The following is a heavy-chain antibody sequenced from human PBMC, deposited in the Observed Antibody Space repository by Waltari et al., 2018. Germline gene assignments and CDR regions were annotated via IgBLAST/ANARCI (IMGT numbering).Heavy chain of an antibody. V-gene: IGHV4-39*01. D-gene: IGHD3-10*02. J-gene: IGHJ3*01. CDR3: ATYVGASVGTAAFDV. CDR1: GGSITSSRHY. Sequence: QLHLQESGPGLVKPSETLSLTCSVSGGSITSSRHYWGWIRQPPGKGLEWTGTISYSGATYYNPSLRSRVTISLDTSKNQFSLKLNSVTAEDTAVYYCATYVGASVGTAAFDVWGQGTMVTASS. CDR2: ISYSGAT.